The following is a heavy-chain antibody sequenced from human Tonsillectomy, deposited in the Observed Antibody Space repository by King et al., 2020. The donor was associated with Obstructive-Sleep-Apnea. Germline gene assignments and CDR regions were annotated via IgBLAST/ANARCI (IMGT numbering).Heavy chain of an antibody. Sequence: VQLVESGGGLVQPGGSLRLSFAASGFTFSSYWMHWVRQAPGKGLVWVSRINSDGSSTSYADSVKGRFTISMDNAKNTRYLQMNSLRAEDTAVYYCARGGYCSSTSCYDNWFDPWGQGTLVTVSS. CDR2: INSDGSST. V-gene: IGHV3-74*01. J-gene: IGHJ5*02. CDR3: ARGGYCSSTSCYDNWFDP. D-gene: IGHD2-2*01. CDR1: GFTFSSYW.